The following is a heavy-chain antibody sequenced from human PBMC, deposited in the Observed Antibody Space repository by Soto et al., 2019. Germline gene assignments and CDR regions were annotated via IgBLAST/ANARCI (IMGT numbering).Heavy chain of an antibody. CDR1: GFTFSSHG. D-gene: IGHD2-21*02. CDR2: IRYDGSDK. V-gene: IGHV3-33*01. Sequence: GGYYTLFCTTSGFTFSSHGVLWVRQAPGKVLGWVAVIRYDGSDKYYAESVKGQYILYRDNSKNTLYLQMNSLRVEDTAVYYCARDQGDGWGQGTLVTVSS. J-gene: IGHJ4*02. CDR3: ARDQGDG.